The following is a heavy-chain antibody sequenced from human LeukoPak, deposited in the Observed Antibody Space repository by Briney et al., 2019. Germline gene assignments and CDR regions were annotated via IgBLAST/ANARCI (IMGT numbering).Heavy chain of an antibody. CDR1: GASVSSYY. CDR3: AREGRSTTDAY. J-gene: IGHJ4*02. CDR2: ISSSGST. Sequence: SETLSLTCSVSGASVSSYYWTWIPQPPGKGLEWIGRISSSGSTNYDPSLKSRVTMSVDTSENQFSLKLSSVTAADTAVYYCAREGRSTTDAYWGQGTLVTVSS. V-gene: IGHV4-4*07. D-gene: IGHD1-14*01.